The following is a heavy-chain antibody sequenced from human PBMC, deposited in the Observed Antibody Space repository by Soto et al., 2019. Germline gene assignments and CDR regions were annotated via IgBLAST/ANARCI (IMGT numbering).Heavy chain of an antibody. CDR3: AREVADSRGFSCHLDY. Sequence: SVKVSCKASGYTFTGYYMYWVRQAPGQGLEWMGWIKPNTGVTNYAQKFQDWVTITRDTSISTAYMEGSMLRSDETAVNYCAREVADSRGFSCHLDYWGQGTLVTVS. D-gene: IGHD2-2*01. J-gene: IGHJ4*02. V-gene: IGHV1-2*04. CDR1: GYTFTGYY. CDR2: IKPNTGVT.